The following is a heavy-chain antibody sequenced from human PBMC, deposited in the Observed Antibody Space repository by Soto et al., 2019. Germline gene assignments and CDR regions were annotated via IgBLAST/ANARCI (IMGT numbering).Heavy chain of an antibody. CDR2: ISGSSGST. J-gene: IGHJ3*02. Sequence: PGGYLRLSCAASGFTFSSYAMSWVRQAPGKGLECVSAISGSSGSTYYADSVKGRFTISRDNSKNTLYLQMNRLRAEDTAVYYCANLRRNYYDSSGLDAFDIWGQGTMVTVSS. CDR3: ANLRRNYYDSSGLDAFDI. D-gene: IGHD3-22*01. CDR1: GFTFSSYA. V-gene: IGHV3-23*01.